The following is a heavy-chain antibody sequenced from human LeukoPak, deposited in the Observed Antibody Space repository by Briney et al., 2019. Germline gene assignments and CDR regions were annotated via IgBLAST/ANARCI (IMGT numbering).Heavy chain of an antibody. V-gene: IGHV3-21*06. D-gene: IGHD1-14*01. J-gene: IGHJ4*02. CDR2: IGPTGSDR. Sequence: GGSLRLSCRASGLTFSTSGFNWVRQAPGKGLEWVASIGPTGSDRYHADSIKGRFTISRDNANNFLYLQMNSLRAEDTAVYYCATETNGRHYDYWGQGTLLTVSS. CDR3: ATETNGRHYDY. CDR1: GLTFSTSG.